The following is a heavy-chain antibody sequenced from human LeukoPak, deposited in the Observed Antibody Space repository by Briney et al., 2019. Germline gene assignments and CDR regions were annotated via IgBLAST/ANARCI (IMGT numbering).Heavy chain of an antibody. V-gene: IGHV1-46*02. D-gene: IGHD6-13*01. CDR1: GDILNNYH. Sequence: ASVKVSCTTSGDILNNYHIHWVRQAPGQGLEWMGIIKHSGGSTTYAQKFQGRLTMTRDTSTGTVNMELSSLTSEDTAVYYCARDFSWSVDYWGQGALVTVSS. CDR3: ARDFSWSVDY. J-gene: IGHJ4*02. CDR2: IKHSGGST.